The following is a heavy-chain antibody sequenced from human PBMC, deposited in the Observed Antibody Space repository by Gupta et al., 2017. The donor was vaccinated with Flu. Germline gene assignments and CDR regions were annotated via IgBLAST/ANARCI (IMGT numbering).Heavy chain of an antibody. CDR1: ECSFTSYP. CDR2: ISSSSSYI. D-gene: IGHD2-15*01. V-gene: IGHV3-21*01. CDR3: ARAGCSGGSCYDY. J-gene: IGHJ4*02. Sequence: EVQRVEAGGGVVRPGGSRRLSGAATECSFTSYPMNWVRQAPGKGLEWFSSISSSSSYIYYADSVKCRFTISRDNAKNSLYLQMDSLRAEDTAVYYCARAGCSGGSCYDYWGQGTLVTVSS.